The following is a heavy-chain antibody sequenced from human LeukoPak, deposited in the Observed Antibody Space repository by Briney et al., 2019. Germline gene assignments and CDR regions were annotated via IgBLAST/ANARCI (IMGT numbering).Heavy chain of an antibody. CDR1: GLTFSSYG. CDR2: IWYDGSNK. D-gene: IGHD4-23*01. V-gene: IGHV3-33*01. J-gene: IGHJ4*02. Sequence: GGSLRLSCAASGLTFSSYGMHWVRQAPGKGLEWVAVIWYDGSNKYYADSVKGRFTISRDNSKNTLYLQMSSLRAEDTAVYYCARDSGYGGKARGYFDYWGQGTLVTVSS. CDR3: ARDSGYGGKARGYFDY.